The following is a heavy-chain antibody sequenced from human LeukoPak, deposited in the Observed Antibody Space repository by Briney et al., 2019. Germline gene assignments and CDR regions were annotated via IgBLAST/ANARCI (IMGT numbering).Heavy chain of an antibody. CDR3: ARVNWNYNLPSNWFDP. Sequence: ASVKVSCKASGYTFTSHAMNWVRQAPGQGLEWMGWINTNTGNPTYAQGFTGRFVFSLDTSVSTAYLQISSLKAEDTAVYYCARVNWNYNLPSNWFDPWGQGTLVTVSS. V-gene: IGHV7-4-1*02. CDR1: GYTFTSHA. CDR2: INTNTGNP. D-gene: IGHD1-7*01. J-gene: IGHJ5*02.